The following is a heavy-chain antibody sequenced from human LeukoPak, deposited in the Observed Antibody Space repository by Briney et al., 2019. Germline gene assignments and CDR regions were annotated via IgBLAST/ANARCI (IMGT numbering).Heavy chain of an antibody. CDR3: ARDRSYYDSSGYYDD. V-gene: IGHV4-34*01. CDR1: GGSFSGYY. Sequence: SETLSLTCAVYGGSFSGYYWSWIRQPPGKGLEWIGEINHSGSTNYNPSLKSRVTISVDTSKNQFSLKLSSVTAADTAVYYCARDRSYYDSSGYYDDWGQGTLVTVSS. J-gene: IGHJ4*02. D-gene: IGHD3-22*01. CDR2: INHSGST.